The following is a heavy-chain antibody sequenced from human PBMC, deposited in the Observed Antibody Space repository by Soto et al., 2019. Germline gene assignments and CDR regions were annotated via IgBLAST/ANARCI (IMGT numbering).Heavy chain of an antibody. CDR3: ARSPSGGMITFGGVIVINYSDH. Sequence: SETLSLTCAVYGGSFSVYYWSWIRQPPGKGLEWIGEINHSGSTNYNPSLKSRVTISVDTSKNQFSLKLSSVTAADTAVYYCARSPSGGMITFGGVIVINYSDHRGQGTVATVSS. D-gene: IGHD3-16*02. CDR2: INHSGST. CDR1: GGSFSVYY. J-gene: IGHJ4*02. V-gene: IGHV4-34*01.